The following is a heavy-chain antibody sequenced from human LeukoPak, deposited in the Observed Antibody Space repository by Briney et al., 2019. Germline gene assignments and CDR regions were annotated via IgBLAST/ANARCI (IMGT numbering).Heavy chain of an antibody. D-gene: IGHD6-19*01. CDR1: GFTFSSYG. CDR3: AKGSSGWYGVSAFDI. V-gene: IGHV3-30*18. CDR2: ISYDGSNK. Sequence: GGSLRLSCAASGFTFSSYGMHWVRQAPGKGLEWVAVISYDGSNKYYADSVKGRFTISRANSKNALYLQMNSLRAEDTAVYYCAKGSSGWYGVSAFDIWGQGTMVTVSS. J-gene: IGHJ3*02.